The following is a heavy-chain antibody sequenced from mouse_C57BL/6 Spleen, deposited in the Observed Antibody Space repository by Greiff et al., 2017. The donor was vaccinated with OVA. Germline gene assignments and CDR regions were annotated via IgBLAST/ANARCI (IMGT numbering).Heavy chain of an antibody. CDR3: ARWTIVDSLYAMDY. CDR1: GFDIKDYY. D-gene: IGHD1-1*01. V-gene: IGHV14-2*01. J-gene: IGHJ4*01. CDR2: IDPEDGET. Sequence: EVQLQQSGAELVKPGASVKLSCTASGFDIKDYYMNWVKQRPEKGLEWIGRIDPEDGETNYAPKFKGKATITADTSSNTACLQLSSLTSEDTADYYGARWTIVDSLYAMDYWGQGTSVTVSS.